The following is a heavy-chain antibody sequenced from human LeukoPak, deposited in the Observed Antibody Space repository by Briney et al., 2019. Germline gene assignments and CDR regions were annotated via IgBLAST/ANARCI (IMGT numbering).Heavy chain of an antibody. Sequence: GRSLRLSCAASGFTFSSYAMHWVRQAPGKGLEWVAVISYDGSNKYYADSVKGRFTISRDNAKNSLYLQMNSLRAEDTAVYYCARDRGGSSALGQGTLVTVSS. J-gene: IGHJ5*02. V-gene: IGHV3-30-3*01. D-gene: IGHD1-26*01. CDR1: GFTFSSYA. CDR3: ARDRGGSSA. CDR2: ISYDGSNK.